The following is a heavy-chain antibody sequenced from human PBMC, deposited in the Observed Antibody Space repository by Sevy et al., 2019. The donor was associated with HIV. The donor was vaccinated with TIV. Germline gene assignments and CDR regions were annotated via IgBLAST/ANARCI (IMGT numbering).Heavy chain of an antibody. V-gene: IGHV3-30-3*01. CDR3: ARELLPGSYYYYMDV. CDR2: ISFDGNKQ. CDR1: GFTFSDYA. D-gene: IGHD2-15*01. J-gene: IGHJ6*03. Sequence: GGSLRLSCAASGFTFSDYAFHWVRQAPGKGLEWLAVISFDGNKQYFADSVQGRFPISRDSLKNTVSLHMNSLRVEDTAVYFCARELLPGSYYYYMDVWGKGTTVTVSS.